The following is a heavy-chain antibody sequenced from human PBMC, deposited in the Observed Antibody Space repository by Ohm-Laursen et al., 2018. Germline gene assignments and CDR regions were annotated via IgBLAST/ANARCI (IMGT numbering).Heavy chain of an antibody. Sequence: LSLSCAASGFTFSSYGMHWVRQAPGKGLEWVAVISYDGSNKYYADSVKGRFTISRDNSKNTLYLQMNSLRAEDTAVYYCAKDLGDYDFWSGYYTAASFDYWGQGTLVTVSS. J-gene: IGHJ4*02. V-gene: IGHV3-30*18. CDR3: AKDLGDYDFWSGYYTAASFDY. CDR1: GFTFSSYG. CDR2: ISYDGSNK. D-gene: IGHD3-3*01.